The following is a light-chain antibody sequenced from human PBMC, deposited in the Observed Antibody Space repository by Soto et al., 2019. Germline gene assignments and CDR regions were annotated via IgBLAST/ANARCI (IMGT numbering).Light chain of an antibody. CDR2: GAS. V-gene: IGKV3-20*01. J-gene: IGKJ1*01. Sequence: EIVLTQSPGTLSLSTGERATLSCRASQSVSSSYLAWYQQKPGQAPRLLIYGASSRATGIPDRFSGSGSGTDFTLTISRLEPEDFAVYYCQHLRTFGQGTKVDIK. CDR3: QHLRT. CDR1: QSVSSSY.